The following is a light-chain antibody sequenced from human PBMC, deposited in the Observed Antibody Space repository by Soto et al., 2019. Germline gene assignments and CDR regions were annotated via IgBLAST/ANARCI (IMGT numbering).Light chain of an antibody. V-gene: IGKV3-11*01. CDR3: QQGNHWPIFT. CDR1: QSVSKS. CDR2: TTS. Sequence: EIVLTQSPATLSLSPGERATLSCRASQSVSKSLAWYQQKPGQAPRLLIYTTSNRATGIPARFSGSGSRTDFTLTISSLEPEDFAVYYCQQGNHWPIFTFGPGTKVDIK. J-gene: IGKJ3*01.